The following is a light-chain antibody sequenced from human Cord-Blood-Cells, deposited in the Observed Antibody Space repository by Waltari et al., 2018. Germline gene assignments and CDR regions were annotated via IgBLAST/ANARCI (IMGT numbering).Light chain of an antibody. CDR2: DVS. CDR3: CSYAGSYWV. Sequence: SWYQQHPGKAPKLMIYDVSKRPSGVPDRFSGSKSGNTASLTISGLQAEDEADYYCCSYAGSYWVFGGGTKLTVL. J-gene: IGLJ3*02. V-gene: IGLV2-11*01.